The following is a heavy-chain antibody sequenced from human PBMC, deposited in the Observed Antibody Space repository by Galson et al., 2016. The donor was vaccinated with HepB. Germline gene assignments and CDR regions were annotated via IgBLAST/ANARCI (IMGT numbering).Heavy chain of an antibody. CDR1: GGSIRTKDYY. CDR3: ARAFDI. Sequence: TLSLTCTVSGGSIRTKDYYWTWIRQHPGKGLEWLGYISYSGTTYYNPSLTGRITISVDTSKNQFSLKLNSMTAADTAVYYCARAFDIWDRGTMVTVSS. CDR2: ISYSGTT. V-gene: IGHV4-31*03. J-gene: IGHJ3*02.